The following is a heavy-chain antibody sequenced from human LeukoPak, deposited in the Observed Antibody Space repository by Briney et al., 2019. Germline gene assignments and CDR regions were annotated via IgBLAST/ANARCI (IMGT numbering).Heavy chain of an antibody. D-gene: IGHD6-6*01. CDR2: IYTSGST. CDR3: ARDYEYSSSFMLYLDAFDI. CDR1: GGSISSGSYY. V-gene: IGHV4-61*02. J-gene: IGHJ3*02. Sequence: PSQTLSLTCTVSGGSISSGSYYWSWIRQPAGKGLEWSGRIYTSGSTNYNPSLKSRVTMSVDTSKNQFSLKLSSVTAADTAVYYCARDYEYSSSFMLYLDAFDIWGQGTMVTVSS.